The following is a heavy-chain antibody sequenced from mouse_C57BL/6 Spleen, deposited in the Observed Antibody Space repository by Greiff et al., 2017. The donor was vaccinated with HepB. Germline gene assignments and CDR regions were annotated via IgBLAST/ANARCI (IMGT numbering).Heavy chain of an antibody. V-gene: IGHV3-6*01. D-gene: IGHD4-1*01. CDR2: ISYDGSN. CDR3: ARDWDDYWYFDV. J-gene: IGHJ1*03. CDR1: GYSITSGYY. Sequence: EVQLQQSGPGLVKPSQSLSLTCSVTGYSITSGYYWNWIRQFPGNKLEWMGYISYDGSNNYNPSLKNRISITRDTSKNQFFLKLNAVTTEDTATYYCARDWDDYWYFDVWGTGTTVTVSS.